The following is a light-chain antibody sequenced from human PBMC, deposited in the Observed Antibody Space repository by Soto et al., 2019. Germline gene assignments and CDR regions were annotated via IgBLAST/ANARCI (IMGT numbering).Light chain of an antibody. CDR1: NIGGKN. V-gene: IGLV3-21*02. Sequence: SYELTQPPSVSVAPGQTARITCGGNNIGGKNVHWYQQKPGQAPVLVVYDDSDRPSGIPDRFSGSNSGDTATLTIRRVEAGDEADYYCHVWDSSSDHYVFGTGTKVTVL. CDR3: HVWDSSSDHYV. J-gene: IGLJ1*01. CDR2: DDS.